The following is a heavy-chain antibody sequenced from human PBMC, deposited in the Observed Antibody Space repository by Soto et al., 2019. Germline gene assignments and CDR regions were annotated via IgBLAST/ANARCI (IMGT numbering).Heavy chain of an antibody. V-gene: IGHV4-39*01. D-gene: IGHD3-22*01. CDR2: IYYSGST. CDR3: ARPYRSGSYLDFDF. Sequence: ASETLSLTCAVSGGSINSAYYWGWIRQPPGKGLEWIGSIYYSGSTSYNPSLKSRVTISADTSKNQFSLNLNSVTAADTAVYYCARPYRSGSYLDFDFWGLGILVTVAS. CDR1: GGSINSAYY. J-gene: IGHJ4*02.